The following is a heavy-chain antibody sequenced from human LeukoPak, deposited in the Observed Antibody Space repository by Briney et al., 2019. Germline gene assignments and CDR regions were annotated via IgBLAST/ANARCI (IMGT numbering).Heavy chain of an antibody. CDR2: IYSGGST. CDR3: ARDSRFRHFDY. V-gene: IGHV3-66*01. CDR1: GFTVSSNY. Sequence: GGSLRLSCAASGFTVSSNYMSCVRQAPGKGLEWVSVIYSGGSTYYADSVKGRFTISRDNSKNTLYLQMNSLRAEDTAVYYCARDSRFRHFDYWGQGTLVTVSS. J-gene: IGHJ4*02. D-gene: IGHD2-21*01.